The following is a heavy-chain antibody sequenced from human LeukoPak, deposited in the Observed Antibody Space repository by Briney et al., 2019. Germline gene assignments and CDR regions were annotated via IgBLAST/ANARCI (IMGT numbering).Heavy chain of an antibody. CDR2: IIPIFGTA. J-gene: IGHJ4*02. CDR1: GGTFSSYA. Sequence: ASVKVSCKASGGTFSSYAISWVRQAPGQGLEWMGGIIPIFGTANYAQKFQGRVTITADESTSTAYMELSSLRSEGTAVYYCARVGSGNSEGPYWGQGTLVTVSS. V-gene: IGHV1-69*13. D-gene: IGHD4-23*01. CDR3: ARVGSGNSEGPY.